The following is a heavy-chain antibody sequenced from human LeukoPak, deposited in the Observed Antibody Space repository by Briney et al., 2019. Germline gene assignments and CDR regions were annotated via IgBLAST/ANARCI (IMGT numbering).Heavy chain of an antibody. V-gene: IGHV1-45*02. D-gene: IGHD2-2*01. CDR2: ITPFNGNT. CDR1: GYTFTYRY. Sequence: GASVKVSCKASGYTFTYRYLHWVRQAPGQALEWMGWITPFNGNTNYAQKFQDRVTITRDRSMSTAYMELSSLRSEDTAMYYCASLRVVVPAAIVGDAFDIWGQGTLSPSPQ. CDR3: ASLRVVVPAAIVGDAFDI. J-gene: IGHJ4*02.